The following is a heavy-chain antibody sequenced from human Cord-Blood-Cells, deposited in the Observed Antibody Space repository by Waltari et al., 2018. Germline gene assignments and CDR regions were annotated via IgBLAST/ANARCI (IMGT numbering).Heavy chain of an antibody. D-gene: IGHD1-26*01. Sequence: EVQLVETGGGLIQPGGSLRLSCAASGFTVSSNYMSWVRQAPGKGLEGVSVIYSGGSTYYADSVKGRFTISRDNSKNTLYLQMNSLRAEDTAVYYCARSGSYPLIDYWGQGTLVTVSS. CDR1: GFTVSSNY. V-gene: IGHV3-53*02. CDR2: IYSGGST. J-gene: IGHJ4*02. CDR3: ARSGSYPLIDY.